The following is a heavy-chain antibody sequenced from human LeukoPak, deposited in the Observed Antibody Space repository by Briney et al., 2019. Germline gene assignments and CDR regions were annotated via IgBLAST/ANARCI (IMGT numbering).Heavy chain of an antibody. V-gene: IGHV1-18*01. D-gene: IGHD2-2*01. Sequence: ASVKVSCKASGYTFTSFGFSWVRQAPGQGLEWMGWISAYNGNTNYAQKLQGRVTMTTDTSTTTAYMELRSLRSDDTAVYYCARSPYYCSSTRCYSGFDYWGQGTLVTVSS. J-gene: IGHJ4*01. CDR3: ARSPYYCSSTRCYSGFDY. CDR1: GYTFTSFG. CDR2: ISAYNGNT.